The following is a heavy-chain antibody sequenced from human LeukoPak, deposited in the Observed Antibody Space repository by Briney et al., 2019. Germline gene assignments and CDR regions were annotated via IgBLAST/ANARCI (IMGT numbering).Heavy chain of an antibody. CDR3: ASADYDILTGYLRGFDY. Sequence: PGRSLRLSCAASGFTFSSYGMHWVRQAPGKGLEWVAVIWYYGSNKYYADSVKGRFTISRDNSKNTLYLQMNSLRAEDTAVYYCASADYDILTGYLRGFDYWGQGTLVTVSS. D-gene: IGHD3-9*01. CDR2: IWYYGSNK. CDR1: GFTFSSYG. V-gene: IGHV3-33*01. J-gene: IGHJ4*02.